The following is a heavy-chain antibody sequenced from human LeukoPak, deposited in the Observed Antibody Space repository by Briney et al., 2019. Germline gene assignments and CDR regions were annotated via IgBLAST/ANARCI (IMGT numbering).Heavy chain of an antibody. D-gene: IGHD3-10*01. CDR3: AKEGYYGSGTKGWFDP. Sequence: GGSLRLSCAASGFTFSSYAMSWVRQAPGKGLEWVSAISGSGDSTYYADSVRGRFTISRDNSKTSLYLQMNSLRAEDTALYYCAKEGYYGSGTKGWFDPWGQGTLVTVSS. J-gene: IGHJ5*02. CDR2: ISGSGDST. V-gene: IGHV3-23*01. CDR1: GFTFSSYA.